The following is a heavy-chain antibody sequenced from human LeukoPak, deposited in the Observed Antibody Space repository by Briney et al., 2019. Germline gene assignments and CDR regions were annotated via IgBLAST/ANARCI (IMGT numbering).Heavy chain of an antibody. Sequence: SETLPLTCTVSGGSISSYYWSWIRQPPGKGLEWIGYIYYSGNTNYNPSLKSRVTISIDTSKNQFSLKLSSVTAADTAVYYCARRLSRYSSNWFDPWGQGTLVTVSS. CDR2: IYYSGNT. J-gene: IGHJ5*02. CDR3: ARRLSRYSSNWFDP. V-gene: IGHV4-59*08. CDR1: GGSISSYY. D-gene: IGHD6-19*01.